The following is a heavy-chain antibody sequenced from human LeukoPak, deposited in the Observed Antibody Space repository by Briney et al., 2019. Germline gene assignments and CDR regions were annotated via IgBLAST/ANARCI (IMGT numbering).Heavy chain of an antibody. CDR1: GGSISSGSYY. CDR2: IYTSGST. V-gene: IGHV4-61*02. D-gene: IGHD3-10*01. CDR3: ARDVLLWFGGENWFDP. Sequence: TLSLTCTVSGGSISSGSYYWSWIRQPAGKGLEWIGRIYTSGSTNYNPSLKSRVTISVDTSKNQFSLKLSSVTAADTAVYYCARDVLLWFGGENWFDPWGQGTLVTVSS. J-gene: IGHJ5*02.